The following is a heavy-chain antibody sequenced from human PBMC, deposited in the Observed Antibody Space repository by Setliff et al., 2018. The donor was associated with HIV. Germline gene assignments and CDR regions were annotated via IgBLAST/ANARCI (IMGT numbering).Heavy chain of an antibody. D-gene: IGHD1-1*01. CDR2: IRNDASNT. CDR3: ASARIPTGGTSTSFDF. J-gene: IGHJ4*02. Sequence: PGGSLRLSCEASGFTFSDYGMHWVRQAPGKGLEWVTFIRNDASNTYYVDYVKGRFTIARDNSKNTLYLQLNSLRPEDTAVYYCASARIPTGGTSTSFDFWGQGALVTVSS. CDR1: GFTFSDYG. V-gene: IGHV3-30*02.